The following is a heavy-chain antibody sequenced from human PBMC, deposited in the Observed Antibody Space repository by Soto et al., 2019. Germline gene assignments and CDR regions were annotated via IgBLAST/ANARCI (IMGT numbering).Heavy chain of an antibody. CDR1: VYSFTNYW. V-gene: IGHV5-51*01. J-gene: IGHJ4*02. CDR2: IYPGDSDT. D-gene: IGHD3-22*01. Sequence: GEALKISCKGSVYSFTNYWIDWVRQMPGKGLDWKGIIYPGDSDTTYSPSFQGQVTISADKSISTAYLQWSSLKASDTAMYYCARLKGYYDSGGYYSDYWGQGTLVTVSS. CDR3: ARLKGYYDSGGYYSDY.